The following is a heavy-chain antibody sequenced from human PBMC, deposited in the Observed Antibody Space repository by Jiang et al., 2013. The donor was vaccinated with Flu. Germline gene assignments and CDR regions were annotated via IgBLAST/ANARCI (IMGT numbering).Heavy chain of an antibody. CDR1: GYTFTSYA. V-gene: IGHV1-3*01. J-gene: IGHJ4*02. Sequence: SGAEVKKPGASVKVSCKASGYTFTSYAMHWVRQAPGQRLEWMGWINAGNGNTKYSQKFQGRVTITRDTSASTAYMELSSLRSEDTAVYYCARDYWGVTMVRGVTGYGYWGQGTLVTVSS. CDR2: INAGNGNT. CDR3: ARDYWGVTMVRGVTGYGY. D-gene: IGHD3-10*01.